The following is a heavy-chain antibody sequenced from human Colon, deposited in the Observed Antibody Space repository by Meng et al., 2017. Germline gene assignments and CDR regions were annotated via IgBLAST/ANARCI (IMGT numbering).Heavy chain of an antibody. CDR3: ASSDYYRSDY. CDR2: TSHSGST. J-gene: IGHJ4*02. Sequence: QVQLQESGPGLVKLSETLSLPCAVSGGSISRSDWWMWVRQPPGKGLEWIGETSHSGSTNYSPSLKSRVTISLDKSKNQLSLKLNSVTAADTAVYYCASSDYYRSDYWGQGTLVTVSS. CDR1: GGSISRSDW. V-gene: IGHV4-4*02. D-gene: IGHD3-22*01.